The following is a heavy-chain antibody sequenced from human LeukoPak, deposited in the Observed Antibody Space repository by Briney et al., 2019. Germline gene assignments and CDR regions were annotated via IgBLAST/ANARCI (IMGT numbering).Heavy chain of an antibody. J-gene: IGHJ4*02. Sequence: SETLSLTCTVSGGSPSSYDWSWIRQPPGEGLVWVGYSYDGGSTNYTPSLKSRVSMSVDTSKNQFSLKLSSVTAADTAVYYWGRAGVGYSYGFDYWGQGTLVTVSS. CDR2: SYDGGST. V-gene: IGHV4-59*12. CDR1: GGSPSSYD. CDR3: GRAGVGYSYGFDY. D-gene: IGHD5-18*01.